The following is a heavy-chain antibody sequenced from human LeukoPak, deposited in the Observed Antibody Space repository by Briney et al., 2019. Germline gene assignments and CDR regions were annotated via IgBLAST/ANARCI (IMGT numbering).Heavy chain of an antibody. J-gene: IGHJ4*02. Sequence: SVKVSCKASGGTFSSYAISWVRQAPGQGLEWMGGIIPIFGIANYAQKFQGRVTITTDESTSTAYMELSSLRSEDTAVYYCAREWISGGSGSYIRDYWGQGTLVTVSS. CDR2: IIPIFGIA. V-gene: IGHV1-69*05. CDR1: GGTFSSYA. CDR3: AREWISGGSGSYIRDY. D-gene: IGHD3-10*01.